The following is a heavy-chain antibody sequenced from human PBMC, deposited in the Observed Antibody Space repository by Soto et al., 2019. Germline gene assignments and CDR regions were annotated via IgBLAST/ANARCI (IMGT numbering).Heavy chain of an antibody. V-gene: IGHV1-18*01. J-gene: IGHJ4*02. D-gene: IGHD5-18*01. CDR1: GYTFTSYG. Sequence: ASVKVSCKASGYTFTSYGISWVRQAPGQGLEWMGWISAYNGNTNYAQKFQGRVTITADESTSTAYMELSSLRSEDTAVYYCARGHTAMVTERGFDYWGQGTLVTVSS. CDR2: ISAYNGNT. CDR3: ARGHTAMVTERGFDY.